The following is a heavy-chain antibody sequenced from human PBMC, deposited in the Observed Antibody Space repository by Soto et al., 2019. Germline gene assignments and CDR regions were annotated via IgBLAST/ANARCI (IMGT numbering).Heavy chain of an antibody. CDR3: ARTRSRGQNYGYDY. V-gene: IGHV1-69*01. Sequence: QVQLVQSGAEVKKPGSSVKVSCKASGGTFSSNAINWVRQAPGQGLEWMGRIIPIFGTTDYAQRFQGRVTITADESTSTAYMELSSLRSEDTAVYYCARTRSRGQNYGYDYWGRGTQVTVSS. D-gene: IGHD5-18*01. CDR2: IIPIFGTT. J-gene: IGHJ4*02. CDR1: GGTFSSNA.